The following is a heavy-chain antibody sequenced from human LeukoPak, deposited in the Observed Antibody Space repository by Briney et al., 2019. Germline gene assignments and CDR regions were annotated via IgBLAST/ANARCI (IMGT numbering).Heavy chain of an antibody. V-gene: IGHV1-2*02. CDR1: GYTFTGYY. J-gene: IGHJ3*02. CDR2: ITPHSGGT. D-gene: IGHD6-19*01. CDR3: ARGLPAVAGLDAFDI. Sequence: ASVKVSCKASGYTFTGYYMHWVRQAPGQGLEWMGWITPHSGGTNYAQKFQGRVTMTRDTSISTAYMELRRLTSDDTAVYYCARGLPAVAGLDAFDIWGQGTMVTVS.